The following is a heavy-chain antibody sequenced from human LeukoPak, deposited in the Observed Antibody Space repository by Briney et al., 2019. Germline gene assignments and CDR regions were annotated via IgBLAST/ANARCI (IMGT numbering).Heavy chain of an antibody. D-gene: IGHD6-19*01. V-gene: IGHV4-59*08. CDR3: ARLIWLDQYYLDY. CDR1: GGSISSYY. Sequence: PSETLSLTCTVSGGSISSYYWSWIRQPPGKGLEWIGYIYYSGSTNYNPSLKSRVTISVDTSKNQFSLKLNSVTAADTAIYYCARLIWLDQYYLDYWGQGTLVTVSS. J-gene: IGHJ4*02. CDR2: IYYSGST.